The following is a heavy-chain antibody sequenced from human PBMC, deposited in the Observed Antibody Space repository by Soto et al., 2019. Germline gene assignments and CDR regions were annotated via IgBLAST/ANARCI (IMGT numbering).Heavy chain of an antibody. CDR3: ARCPRESDAIIYYYNIAV. CDR1: GYSFTSYL. J-gene: IGHJ6*03. V-gene: IGHV5-10-1*01. Sequence: PGESLKISCKGSGYSFTSYLLRCVRQMPWKGLEWMVRIDPSDSYTNYSPSFQGHVTISADKSISTAYLQRSSLKASDTAMYYCARCPRESDAIIYYYNIAVWGQRSTVTVCS. D-gene: IGHD2-2*01. CDR2: IDPSDSYT.